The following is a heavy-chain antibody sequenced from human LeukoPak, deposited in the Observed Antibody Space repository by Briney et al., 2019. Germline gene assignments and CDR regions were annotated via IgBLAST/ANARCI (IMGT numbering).Heavy chain of an antibody. CDR1: GFTFSNAW. V-gene: IGHV3-15*01. J-gene: IGHJ4*02. CDR3: TTELAWFGPFDY. CDR2: IKSKTDGGTT. Sequence: PGGSLRLSCAASGFTFSNAWMSWVRQAPGKGLEWVGRIKSKTDGGTTDYAAPVKGRFTISRDDSKNTLYLQMNSLKTEDTAVYYRTTELAWFGPFDYWGQGTLVTVSS. D-gene: IGHD3-10*01.